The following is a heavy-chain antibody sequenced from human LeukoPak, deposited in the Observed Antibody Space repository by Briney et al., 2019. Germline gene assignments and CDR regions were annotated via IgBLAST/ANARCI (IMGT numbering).Heavy chain of an antibody. V-gene: IGHV3-48*01. J-gene: IGHJ4*02. Sequence: GGSLRLSCAASGFTFSSYSMNRVRQAPGKGLEWVSYISSSSSTIYYADSVKGRFTISRDNAKNSLYLQTNSLRAEDTAVYYCARGNPPDYYDSSGQLFDYWGQGTLVTVSS. D-gene: IGHD3-22*01. CDR1: GFTFSSYS. CDR3: ARGNPPDYYDSSGQLFDY. CDR2: ISSSSSTI.